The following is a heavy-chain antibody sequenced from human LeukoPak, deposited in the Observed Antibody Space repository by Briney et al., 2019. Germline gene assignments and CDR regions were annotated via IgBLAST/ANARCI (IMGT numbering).Heavy chain of an antibody. V-gene: IGHV4-34*01. D-gene: IGHD1-26*01. CDR2: INHSGST. CDR3: ARTGRSGSYWGVFDY. J-gene: IGHJ4*02. Sequence: SETLSLTCAVYGGSFSGYYWSWIRQPPGKGLEWIGEINHSGSTNYNPSLKSRVTISVDTSKNQFSLKLSSVTAADTAVYYCARTGRSGSYWGVFDYWGQGTLVTVPS. CDR1: GGSFSGYY.